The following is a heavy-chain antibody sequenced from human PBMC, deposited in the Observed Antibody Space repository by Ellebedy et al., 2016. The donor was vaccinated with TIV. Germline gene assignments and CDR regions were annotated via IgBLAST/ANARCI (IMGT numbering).Heavy chain of an antibody. Sequence: AASVKVSCKAFGYSFGSYYLHWVRQAPGQGLEWMGIIDPRGGRIDYAQKFKDRVIMSRDKSTNTVYMELSSLRSEDTAIYYCARADEGDPLDYWGQGTLVTVSS. CDR1: GYSFGSYY. D-gene: IGHD3-10*01. CDR3: ARADEGDPLDY. J-gene: IGHJ4*02. CDR2: IDPRGGRI. V-gene: IGHV1-46*01.